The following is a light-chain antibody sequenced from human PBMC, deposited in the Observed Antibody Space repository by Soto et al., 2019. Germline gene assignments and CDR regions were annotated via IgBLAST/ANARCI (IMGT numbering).Light chain of an antibody. CDR1: SSDVGGYDY. CDR3: TSYTSSSTYV. V-gene: IGLV2-14*03. Sequence: QSALTQPPSASGSPGQSVTISCTGTSSDVGGYDYVSWYQHPPGKAPKLMIYDVTNRPSGVSNRFSGSKSGNTASLTISGLQAEDEADYYCTSYTSSSTYVLGTGTKVTAL. J-gene: IGLJ1*01. CDR2: DVT.